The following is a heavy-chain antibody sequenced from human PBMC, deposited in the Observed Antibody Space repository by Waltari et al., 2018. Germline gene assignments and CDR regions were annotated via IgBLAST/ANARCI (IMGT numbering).Heavy chain of an antibody. Sequence: QVQLVESGGGVVQPGRSLRLSCAASGFTFSSYGMHWVRQAPGKGLVWVAVISYDGINNDYADSVKGRFTISRDNSKISLYLQMISLRAEDSAVYYCANLRAAAGTEDGMDVWGQGTTVTVSS. CDR1: GFTFSSYG. CDR2: ISYDGINN. CDR3: ANLRAAAGTEDGMDV. D-gene: IGHD6-13*01. J-gene: IGHJ6*02. V-gene: IGHV3-30*18.